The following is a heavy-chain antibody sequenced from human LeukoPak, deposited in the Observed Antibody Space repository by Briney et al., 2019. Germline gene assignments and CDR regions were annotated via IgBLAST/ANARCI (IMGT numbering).Heavy chain of an antibody. CDR1: GFTFSSFA. CDR2: ISGSGGST. CDR3: AKDRSCSGSSCNVGS. Sequence: GGSLRLSCAASGFTFSSFAMSWVRQAPGKGLEWVSAISGSGGSTFYADSVKGRFTISRDNSKNTLFLQMNGLRAEDTAVYYCAKDRSCSGSSCNVGSWGQGTTVTVSS. J-gene: IGHJ6*02. D-gene: IGHD2-2*01. V-gene: IGHV3-23*01.